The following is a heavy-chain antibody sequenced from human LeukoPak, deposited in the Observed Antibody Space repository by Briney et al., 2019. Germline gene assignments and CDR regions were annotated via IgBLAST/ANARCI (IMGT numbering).Heavy chain of an antibody. CDR1: GGSISSSNW. J-gene: IGHJ3*02. CDR2: IYHSGST. D-gene: IGHD3-22*01. V-gene: IGHV4-4*02. CDR3: ARDKGFYYDSSGYPTRGAFDI. Sequence: SGTLSLTCAVSGGSISSSNWWSWVRQPPGKGLEWIGEIYHSGSTNYNPSLKSRVTISVDKSKNQFSLKLSSATAADTAVYYCARDKGFYYDSSGYPTRGAFDIWGQGTMVTVSS.